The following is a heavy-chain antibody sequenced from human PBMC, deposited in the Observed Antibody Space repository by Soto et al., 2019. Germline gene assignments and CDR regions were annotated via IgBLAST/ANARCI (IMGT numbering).Heavy chain of an antibody. Sequence: QLQLQESGSGLVKPSQTLSLTCAVSGGSISSGGYSCNWIRQPPGKGLEWIGYIYHSGRTYYNPSLQIQCTIAVDRSNNQFSLKLSSVTAADTAVYYRTRGMTTATTFYYWGQGTLVTVSS. D-gene: IGHD4-17*01. CDR3: TRGMTTATTFYY. CDR2: IYHSGRT. V-gene: IGHV4-30-2*01. J-gene: IGHJ4*02. CDR1: GGSISSGGYS.